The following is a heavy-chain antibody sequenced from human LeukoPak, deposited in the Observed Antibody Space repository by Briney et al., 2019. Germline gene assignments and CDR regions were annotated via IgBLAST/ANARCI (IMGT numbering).Heavy chain of an antibody. CDR2: IYYSGST. CDR1: GGSFSSYY. Sequence: PSETLSLTCAVYGGSFSSYYWGWIRQPPGKGLEWIGSIYYSGSTYYNPSLKSRVTISVDTSKNQFSLKLSSVTAADTAVYYCASVAEQTGYSSSWYSFTFDYWGQGTLVTVSS. CDR3: ASVAEQTGYSSSWYSFTFDY. J-gene: IGHJ4*02. V-gene: IGHV4-39*01. D-gene: IGHD6-13*01.